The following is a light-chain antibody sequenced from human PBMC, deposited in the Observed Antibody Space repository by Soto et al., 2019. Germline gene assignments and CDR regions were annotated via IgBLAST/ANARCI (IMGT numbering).Light chain of an antibody. J-gene: IGLJ2*01. V-gene: IGLV2-14*03. CDR3: ASYASSNTVL. CDR1: SSDIGGYNY. CDR2: DVS. Sequence: QSALTQPASVSGSPGQSITISCTGTSSDIGGYNYVSWYQQHPGKAPKLMIYDVSGRPSGVSNRFSGSKSGNTASLTISGLQAEDEADYYCASYASSNTVLFGGGTKLTVL.